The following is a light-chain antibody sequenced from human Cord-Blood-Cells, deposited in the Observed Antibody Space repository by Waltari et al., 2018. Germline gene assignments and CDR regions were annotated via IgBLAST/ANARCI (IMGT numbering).Light chain of an antibody. CDR1: SSDVGSYNL. J-gene: IGLJ3*02. CDR2: EGS. CDR3: CSYAGSSTL. V-gene: IGLV2-23*01. Sequence: QSALTQPASVSGSPGQSITISCTGTSSDVGSYNLVSWYQQHPGKAPKLMIYEGSKRPSGVSTRCSGSKSGNTASLTISGLQAEDEADYYCCSYAGSSTLFGGGTKLTVL.